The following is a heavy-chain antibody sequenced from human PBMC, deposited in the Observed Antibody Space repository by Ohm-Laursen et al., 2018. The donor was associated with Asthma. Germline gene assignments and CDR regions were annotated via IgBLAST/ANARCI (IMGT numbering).Heavy chain of an antibody. V-gene: IGHV4-34*01. J-gene: IGHJ4*02. CDR1: GGSFSGYY. Sequence: TLSLTCAVYGGSFSGYYWSWIRQPPGKGLEWIGEIHHSGTANSNPSLKGRVTLSIDRSRNHFSLKVTSVTAADTAVYFCARYGGDFYFDLWGQGTLVTVTS. CDR3: ARYGGDFYFDL. D-gene: IGHD4-23*01. CDR2: IHHSGTA.